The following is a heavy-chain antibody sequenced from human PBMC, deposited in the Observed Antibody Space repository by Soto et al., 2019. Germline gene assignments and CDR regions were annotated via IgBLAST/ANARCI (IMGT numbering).Heavy chain of an antibody. V-gene: IGHV4-34*01. CDR1: GGSFSGYY. CDR3: ALARYTNSRRFEP. D-gene: IGHD3-9*01. J-gene: IGHJ5*02. Sequence: SETLSLTCAVYGGSFSGYYWTWIRQSPGKGLERIGEINQSGATNYNPSLKSRVTISVDSSKNQFSLKLSSVTAADTAVYFGALARYTNSRRFEPWGQGTLVTVSS. CDR2: INQSGAT.